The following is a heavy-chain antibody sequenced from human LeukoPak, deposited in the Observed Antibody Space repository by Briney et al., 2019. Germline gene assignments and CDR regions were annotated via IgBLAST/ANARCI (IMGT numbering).Heavy chain of an antibody. CDR2: IYYSGST. J-gene: IGHJ4*02. D-gene: IGHD6-19*01. V-gene: IGHV4-59*01. CDR3: ARGNIAVAGAFDY. CDR1: GGSISSYY. Sequence: PSETLCLTCAASGGSISSYYWSWIRQPPGKGLEWIGDIYYSGSTNYNPSLTSRVTISVDTSKNQFSLKLSSVTAADTAVYYCARGNIAVAGAFDYWGQGTLVTVSS.